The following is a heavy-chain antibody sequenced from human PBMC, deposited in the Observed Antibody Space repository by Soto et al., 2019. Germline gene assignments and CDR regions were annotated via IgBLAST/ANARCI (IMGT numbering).Heavy chain of an antibody. CDR2: ISGSGGST. CDR1: GFTFSSYA. V-gene: IGHV3-23*01. D-gene: IGHD5-12*01. Sequence: GGSLRLSCAASGFTFSSYAMSWVRQAPGKGLEWASAISGSGGSTYYADSVKGRFTISRDNSKNTLYLQMNSLRAEDTAVYYCALWIYSGYDHTISYFDYWGQGTLVTVSS. J-gene: IGHJ4*02. CDR3: ALWIYSGYDHTISYFDY.